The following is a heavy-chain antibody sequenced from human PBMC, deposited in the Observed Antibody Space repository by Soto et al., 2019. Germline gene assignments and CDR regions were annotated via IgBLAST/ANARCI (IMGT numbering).Heavy chain of an antibody. Sequence: QVQLQESGPGLVKPSETLSLTCSVSGVSVSSSSSYWNWIRQPPGKVLEWIGYLHYSGGTSYNPSLKSRVTISVDTSKNQLSLKLTSVTAADTAVYYCGSSPPEPGQNWFDPWGQGTLVTVSS. D-gene: IGHD1-1*01. CDR1: GVSVSSSSSY. J-gene: IGHJ5*02. V-gene: IGHV4-61*01. CDR3: GSSPPEPGQNWFDP. CDR2: LHYSGGT.